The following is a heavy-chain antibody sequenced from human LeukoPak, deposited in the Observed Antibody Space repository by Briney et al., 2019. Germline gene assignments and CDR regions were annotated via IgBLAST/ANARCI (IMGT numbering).Heavy chain of an antibody. J-gene: IGHJ4*02. CDR1: GFTFSSYG. CDR3: AKEKYSGYDYDY. CDR2: IRYDGSNK. V-gene: IGHV3-30*02. D-gene: IGHD5-12*01. Sequence: GSLRLSCAASGFTFSSYGMHWVRQAPGKGLEWVAFIRYDGSNKYYADSVKGRFTISRDNSKNTLYLQMNSLRAEDTAVYYCAKEKYSGYDYDYWGQGTLVTVSS.